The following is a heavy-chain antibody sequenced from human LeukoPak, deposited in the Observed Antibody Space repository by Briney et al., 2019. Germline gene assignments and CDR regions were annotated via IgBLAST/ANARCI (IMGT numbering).Heavy chain of an antibody. D-gene: IGHD1-26*01. V-gene: IGHV3-73*01. Sequence: GGSLRLSCAASGFTFSGSTMHWVRQASGKGLEWVGRIRSKANNYATAYATSVKGRFTLSRDDSKNTAYLQMNSLKTEDTAVYYCIRGAASGPYYGFDVWAKGPRSPSP. CDR1: GFTFSGST. CDR2: IRSKANNYAT. J-gene: IGHJ6*02. CDR3: IRGAASGPYYGFDV.